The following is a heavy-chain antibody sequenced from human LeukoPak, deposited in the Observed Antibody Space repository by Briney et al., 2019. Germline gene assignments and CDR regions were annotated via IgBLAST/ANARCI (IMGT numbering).Heavy chain of an antibody. J-gene: IGHJ5*02. CDR3: ASVVLALCLGWVVQRFDP. D-gene: IGHD2-21*01. V-gene: IGHV4-61*02. CDR2: ISSSGST. CDR1: GDSISSGDYY. Sequence: SETLSLTCTVSGDSISSGDYYWSWIRQPAGKGLEWIGRISSSGSTNYNPSLKSRVTISVDTSKNQFSLKLSSVTAADTAVYCCASVVLALCLGWVVQRFDPWGQGTLVTVSS.